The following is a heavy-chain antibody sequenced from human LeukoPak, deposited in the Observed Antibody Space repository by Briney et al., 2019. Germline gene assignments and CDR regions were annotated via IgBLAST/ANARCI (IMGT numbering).Heavy chain of an antibody. Sequence: GGSLRLSCAASGFTVSGNYMSWVRQAPGKGLEWVSVLYSTGTIYYADSVKGRFTISRDNSKNTLYLQMSSLRVEDTAMYYCASYTLGATSAFDIWGQGTMVTVSS. V-gene: IGHV3-53*01. CDR3: ASYTLGATSAFDI. CDR1: GFTVSGNY. CDR2: LYSTGTI. J-gene: IGHJ3*02. D-gene: IGHD1-26*01.